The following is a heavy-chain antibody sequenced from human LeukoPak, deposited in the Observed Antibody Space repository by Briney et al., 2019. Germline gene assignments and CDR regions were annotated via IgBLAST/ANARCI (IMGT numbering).Heavy chain of an antibody. V-gene: IGHV3-53*01. CDR3: ARPSYYGSESQLYYFGY. J-gene: IGHJ4*02. CDR2: LYHGGST. Sequence: GGSLRLSCAASGFTVSTNYMSWVRQAPGKGLEWVSVLYHGGSTYYADSVKGRFTISRDNSNNTLYLQMNRLRVKDTAVYYCARPSYYGSESQLYYFGYWGQGTLVTVSS. D-gene: IGHD3-10*01. CDR1: GFTVSTNY.